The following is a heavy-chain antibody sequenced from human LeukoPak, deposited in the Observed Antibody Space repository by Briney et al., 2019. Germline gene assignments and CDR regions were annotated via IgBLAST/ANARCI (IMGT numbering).Heavy chain of an antibody. CDR2: IYYSGST. CDR1: GGSISSSSYY. CDR3: ARRIFGVVI. J-gene: IGHJ4*02. V-gene: IGHV4-39*01. Sequence: SETLSLTCTVSGGSISSSSYYWGWIRQPPGKGLEWIGSIYYSGSTYYNPSLKSRVTISVDTSKNQFSLKLSSVTAADTAAYYCARRIFGVVIWGQGTLVTVSS. D-gene: IGHD3-3*01.